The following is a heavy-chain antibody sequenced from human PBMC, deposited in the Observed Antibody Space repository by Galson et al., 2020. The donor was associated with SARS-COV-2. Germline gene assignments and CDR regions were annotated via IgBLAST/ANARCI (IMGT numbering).Heavy chain of an antibody. D-gene: IGHD5-12*01. CDR2: ISGSGGST. V-gene: IGHV3-23*01. CDR3: AKGVGVDDYYYYGMYV. J-gene: IGHJ6*02. Sequence: GGSLRLSCAASGFTFSSYAMSWVRQAPGKGLEWVSSISGSGGSTHYADSVKGRFTISRDNSKNTLYLQMNSLRAEDTAVYYCAKGVGVDDYYYYGMYVWGQGTTGTVSS. CDR1: GFTFSSYA.